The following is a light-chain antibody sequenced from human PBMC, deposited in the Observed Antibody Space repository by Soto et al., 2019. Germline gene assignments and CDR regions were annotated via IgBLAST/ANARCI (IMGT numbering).Light chain of an antibody. Sequence: DIQMTQSPSSLSASVGDRVTITCRASQSISSYLNWYQQKPGKAPKLLIYAASSLQSGVPSRLSGSGSGTDFTLTISSMQPEDFATYYCQQSYSTLSINFGQGTRMEIK. V-gene: IGKV1-39*01. CDR3: QQSYSTLSIN. J-gene: IGKJ5*01. CDR2: AAS. CDR1: QSISSY.